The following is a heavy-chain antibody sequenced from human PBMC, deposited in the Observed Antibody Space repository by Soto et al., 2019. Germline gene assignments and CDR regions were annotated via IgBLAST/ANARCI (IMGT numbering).Heavy chain of an antibody. D-gene: IGHD3-3*01. Sequence: PGESLKISCKGSGYSFTSYWIGWVRQMPGKGLEWMGITYPGDSDTRYSPPFQGQVTISADKSISTAYLQWSSLKASDTAMYYCASPAGSGYYKRYYYYGMDVWGQGTTVTVSS. CDR1: GYSFTSYW. V-gene: IGHV5-51*01. CDR3: ASPAGSGYYKRYYYYGMDV. CDR2: TYPGDSDT. J-gene: IGHJ6*02.